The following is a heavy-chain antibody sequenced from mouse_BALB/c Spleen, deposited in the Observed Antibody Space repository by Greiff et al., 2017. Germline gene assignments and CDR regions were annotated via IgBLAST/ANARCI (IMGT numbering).Heavy chain of an antibody. J-gene: IGHJ4*01. CDR3: TRSTMITPYAMDY. D-gene: IGHD2-4*01. Sequence: QVQLQQPGAELVKPGASVKLSCKASGYTFTSYYMYWVKQRPGQGLEWIGEINPSNGGTNFNEKFKSKATLTVDKSSSTAYMQLSSLTSEDSAVYYCTRSTMITPYAMDYWGQGTSVTVSS. CDR2: INPSNGGT. CDR1: GYTFTSYY. V-gene: IGHV1S81*02.